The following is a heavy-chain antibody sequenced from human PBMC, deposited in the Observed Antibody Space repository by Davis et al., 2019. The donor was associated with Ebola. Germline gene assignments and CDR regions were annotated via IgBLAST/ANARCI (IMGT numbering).Heavy chain of an antibody. V-gene: IGHV3-13*01. J-gene: IGHJ6*02. D-gene: IGHD5-18*01. CDR1: GFTFSSYD. CDR3: ARAGRVRFRGYSYGTGYYYGMDV. CDR2: IGTAGDT. Sequence: GGSLRLSCAASGFTFSSYDMHWVRQATGKGLEWVSAIGTAGDTYYPGSVKGRFTISRENAKNSLYLQMNSLRAEDTAVYYCARAGRVRFRGYSYGTGYYYGMDVWGQGTTVTVSS.